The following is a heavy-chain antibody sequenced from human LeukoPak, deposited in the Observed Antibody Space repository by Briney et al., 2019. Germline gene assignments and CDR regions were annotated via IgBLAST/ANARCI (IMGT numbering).Heavy chain of an antibody. CDR1: GYTFTSYG. D-gene: IGHD6-13*01. V-gene: IGHV1-18*01. J-gene: IGHJ4*02. Sequence: ASVKVSCKASGYTFTSYGISWVRQAPGQGLEWMGWIRVYNGDTNYAQKLQGRVTMTTDTSTSTAYMELRSLRSDDTAVYYCARNFIAAAGSVFDYWGQGTLVTVSS. CDR2: IRVYNGDT. CDR3: ARNFIAAAGSVFDY.